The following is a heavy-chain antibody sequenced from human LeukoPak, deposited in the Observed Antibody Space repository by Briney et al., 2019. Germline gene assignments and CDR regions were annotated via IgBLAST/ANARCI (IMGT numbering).Heavy chain of an antibody. CDR3: ARDIRDYYYYGMDV. D-gene: IGHD1-14*01. J-gene: IGHJ6*02. CDR1: GFTFSDYY. V-gene: IGHV3-11*01. Sequence: GGSLRLSCAASGFTFSDYYMSWIRQAPGKGLEWVSYISSSGSTIYYADSVKGRFTISRDNAKNSLYLQMNSLRAEDTAVYYCARDIRDYYYYGMDVWGQGTTVTASS. CDR2: ISSSGSTI.